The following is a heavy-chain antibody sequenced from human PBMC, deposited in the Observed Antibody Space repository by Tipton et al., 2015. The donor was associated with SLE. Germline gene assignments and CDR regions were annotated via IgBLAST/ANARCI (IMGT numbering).Heavy chain of an antibody. V-gene: IGHV4-34*01. CDR2: VKLGETT. J-gene: IGHJ3*02. Sequence: TLSLTCTIYSGSFNGYHWSWIHQTPGKGLEWIGEVKLGETTNYNPSLESRVTISIDTSKNQLSLKLTSVTAADTALYYCARGVAHYYDSGSFDIWGQGTMVTVSS. CDR1: SGSFNGYH. D-gene: IGHD3-22*01. CDR3: ARGVAHYYDSGSFDI.